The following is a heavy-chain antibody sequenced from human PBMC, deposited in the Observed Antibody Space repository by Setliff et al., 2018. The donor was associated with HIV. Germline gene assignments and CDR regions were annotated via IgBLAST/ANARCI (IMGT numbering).Heavy chain of an antibody. CDR1: GGSISTYY. V-gene: IGHV4-59*08. D-gene: IGHD1-26*01. J-gene: IGHJ6*03. CDR3: ARRRPPPSGCYSKYYMDV. CDR2: ISYSGTT. Sequence: PSETLSLTCTVSGGSISTYYWNWIRQPPGKGLEWIGYISYSGTTNYNPSLKSRVTISVDTSKNQFSLKVSSVTAADPAVCYCARRRPPPSGCYSKYYMDVWGKGTTVTVSS.